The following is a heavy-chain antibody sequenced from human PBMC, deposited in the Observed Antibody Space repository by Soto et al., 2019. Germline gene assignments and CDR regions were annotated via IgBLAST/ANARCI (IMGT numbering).Heavy chain of an antibody. J-gene: IGHJ5*02. CDR2: IYYSGST. V-gene: IGHV4-59*01. D-gene: IGHD2-2*01. CDR1: GGSISSYY. CDR3: ARVLVVPAAQHARFDP. Sequence: SDTLSLTCTVSGGSISSYYWSWIRQPPGKGLEWIGYIYYSGSTNYNSSLKSRVTISVDTSKNQFSLKLSSVTAADTAVYYCARVLVVPAAQHARFDPWGQGTLVTVSS.